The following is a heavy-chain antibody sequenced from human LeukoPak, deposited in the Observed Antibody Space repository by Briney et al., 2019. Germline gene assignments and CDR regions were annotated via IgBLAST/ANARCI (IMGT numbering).Heavy chain of an antibody. Sequence: GASVKVSCKASGYTFTGYYMHWVRQAPGQGLEWMGWINPNSGGTNYAQKFQGRVTMTRDTSISTAYMELSRLRSDDTAVYYCARGYCSSTSCKGPFDYWGQGILVTVSS. V-gene: IGHV1-2*02. J-gene: IGHJ4*02. CDR2: INPNSGGT. CDR3: ARGYCSSTSCKGPFDY. CDR1: GYTFTGYY. D-gene: IGHD2-2*01.